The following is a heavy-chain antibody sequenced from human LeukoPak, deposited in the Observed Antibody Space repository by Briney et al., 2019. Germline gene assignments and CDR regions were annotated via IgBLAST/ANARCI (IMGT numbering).Heavy chain of an antibody. J-gene: IGHJ6*02. CDR3: ARDISSVVPAAHYYYGMDV. Sequence: ASVKVSCTASGYTFTIYYMHWVRQAPGQGPEWMGIINPSGGSTSYARKFQGRVTMTRDTSTSTVYMELSSLRSEDTAVYYCARDISSVVPAAHYYYGMDVWGQGTTVTVSS. D-gene: IGHD2-2*01. CDR2: INPSGGST. V-gene: IGHV1-46*01. CDR1: GYTFTIYY.